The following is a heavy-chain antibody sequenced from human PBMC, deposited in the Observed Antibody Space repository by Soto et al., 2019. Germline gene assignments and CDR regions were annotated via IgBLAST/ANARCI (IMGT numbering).Heavy chain of an antibody. V-gene: IGHV3-33*01. CDR1: GFTFSSYG. D-gene: IGHD3-22*01. CDR3: ARDLHDTSGYYSYYFDY. CDR2: IWYDGSNK. Sequence: QVQLVESGGGVVQPGRSLRLSCAVSGFTFSSYGMHWVRQAPGKGLEWVVIIWYDGSNKYYADSVKGRFTISRDNSKNTLYLQMNSLRAEDTAVYYCARDLHDTSGYYSYYFDYWGQGTLVTVSS. J-gene: IGHJ4*02.